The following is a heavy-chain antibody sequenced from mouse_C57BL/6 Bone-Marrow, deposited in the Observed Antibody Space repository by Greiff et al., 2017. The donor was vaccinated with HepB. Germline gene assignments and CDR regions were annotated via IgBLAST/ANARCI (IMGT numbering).Heavy chain of an antibody. D-gene: IGHD2-1*01. CDR1: GYSFTDYN. CDR2: INPNYGTT. V-gene: IGHV1-39*01. Sequence: VQLKQSGAELARPGASVKLSCKASGYSFTDYNMNWVKQSNGKSLEWIGVINPNYGTTSYNQKFKGKATLTVDQSSSTAYMQLNSLTSEDSAVYYCARSDYGNYAYYAMDYWGQGTSVTVSS. CDR3: ARSDYGNYAYYAMDY. J-gene: IGHJ4*01.